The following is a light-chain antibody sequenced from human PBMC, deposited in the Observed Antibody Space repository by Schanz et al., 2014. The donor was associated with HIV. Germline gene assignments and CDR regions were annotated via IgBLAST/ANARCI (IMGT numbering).Light chain of an antibody. CDR1: SSDVGGYNY. J-gene: IGLJ1*01. V-gene: IGLV2-14*03. CDR3: CSYAGSYTFDV. Sequence: QSALTQPASVSGTPGQSITISCTGSSSDVGGYNYVSWYQQHPDKAPKLMIYDVSDRPSGVSNRFSGSKSGNTASLTISGLQAEDEADYYCCSYAGSYTFDVFGTGTKLTVL. CDR2: DVS.